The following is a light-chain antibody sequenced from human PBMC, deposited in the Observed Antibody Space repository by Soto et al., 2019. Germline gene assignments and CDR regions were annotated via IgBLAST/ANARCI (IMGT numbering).Light chain of an antibody. J-gene: IGKJ4*01. Sequence: EIVMTQSPATLSVSPGERATLSCRASQSVSKDLAWYQQKPGQDPRLLIYGASTRATGIPARFSGSGSGTEFPLTISSLQSEDFAIYYCQQYNNWPLTFGGGTKLEVK. V-gene: IGKV3-15*01. CDR1: QSVSKD. CDR2: GAS. CDR3: QQYNNWPLT.